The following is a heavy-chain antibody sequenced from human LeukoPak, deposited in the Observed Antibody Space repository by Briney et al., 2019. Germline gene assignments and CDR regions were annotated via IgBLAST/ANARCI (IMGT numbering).Heavy chain of an antibody. J-gene: IGHJ4*02. CDR3: ARGRGIAAAGYFDY. V-gene: IGHV4-59*01. Sequence: SETLSLTCTVSGGTISSYYRSWIRQPPGKGLEWIGYIYYSGSTNYNPSLKSRVTISVDTSKNQFSLKLSSVTAADTAVYYCARGRGIAAAGYFDYWGQGTLVTVSS. CDR2: IYYSGST. D-gene: IGHD6-13*01. CDR1: GGTISSYY.